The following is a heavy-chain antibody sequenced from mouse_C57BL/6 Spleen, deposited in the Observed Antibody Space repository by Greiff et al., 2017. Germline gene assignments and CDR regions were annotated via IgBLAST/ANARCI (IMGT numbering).Heavy chain of an antibody. CDR1: GYAFSSSW. CDR3: ARQGAKLGYFDY. J-gene: IGHJ2*01. CDR2: IYPGDGDT. V-gene: IGHV1-82*01. Sequence: QVQLQQSGPELVKPGASVKISCKASGYAFSSSWMNWVKQRPGKGLEWIGRIYPGDGDTNYNGKFKGKATLTADKSSSTAYMQLSSLTSEDSAVYFCARQGAKLGYFDYWGQGTTLTVSS. D-gene: IGHD4-1*01.